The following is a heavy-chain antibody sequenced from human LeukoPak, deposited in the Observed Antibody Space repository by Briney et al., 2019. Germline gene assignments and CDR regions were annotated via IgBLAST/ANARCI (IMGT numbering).Heavy chain of an antibody. CDR1: GYSFTSYW. J-gene: IGHJ4*02. CDR3: ARRDCGGGSCYGDFDY. Sequence: GESLNISCKGSGYSFTSYWIAWVRQMPGKGLEWMGIIYPGDSDTSYSPSLQGQVTISAHKSISPDHLQWSSLKASDTAMYYCARRDCGGGSCYGDFDYWGQGTLVTVSS. CDR2: IYPGDSDT. D-gene: IGHD2-15*01. V-gene: IGHV5-51*01.